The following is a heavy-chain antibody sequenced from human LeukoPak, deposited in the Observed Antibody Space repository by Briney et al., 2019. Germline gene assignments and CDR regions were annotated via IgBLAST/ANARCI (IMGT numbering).Heavy chain of an antibody. Sequence: SETLSLTCTVSGGSLSGFYWSWIRQSPRLGLEWIGLTYSDGSTMYNPSLTSRVTISVDTSKNQVSLRLTSVTAADTAIYYCARDVVAVPGSDNWFDPWGQGTLVTVSS. J-gene: IGHJ5*02. CDR2: TYSDGST. V-gene: IGHV4-59*01. D-gene: IGHD6-19*01. CDR3: ARDVVAVPGSDNWFDP. CDR1: GGSLSGFY.